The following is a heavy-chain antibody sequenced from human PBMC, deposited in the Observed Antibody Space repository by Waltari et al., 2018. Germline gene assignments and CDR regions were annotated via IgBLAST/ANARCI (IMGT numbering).Heavy chain of an antibody. CDR2: INHSGST. J-gene: IGHJ5*02. D-gene: IGHD3-10*01. Sequence: QVQLQQWGAGLLKPSETLSLTCAVYGGSFSGYYWSWIRQPPGKGLGWIGEINHSGSTNYNPSLKSRVTISVDTSKNQFSLKLSSVTAADTAVYYCARVPHYYGSGRRATGYNWFDPWGQGTLVTVSS. CDR1: GGSFSGYY. CDR3: ARVPHYYGSGRRATGYNWFDP. V-gene: IGHV4-34*01.